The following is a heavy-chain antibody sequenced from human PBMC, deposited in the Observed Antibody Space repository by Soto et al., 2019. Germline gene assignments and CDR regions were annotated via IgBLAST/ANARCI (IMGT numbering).Heavy chain of an antibody. CDR3: VRGGYDILTGYQAGMDV. J-gene: IGHJ6*02. D-gene: IGHD3-9*01. V-gene: IGHV1-2*04. CDR2: INPNSGGT. CDR1: GYTFTGYY. Sequence: ASVKVSCKASGYTFTGYYMHWVRQAPGQGLEWMGWINPNSGGTNYAQKFQGWVTMTRDTSISTAYMELSRLRSDDTAVYYCVRGGYDILTGYQAGMDVWGQGTTVTVSS.